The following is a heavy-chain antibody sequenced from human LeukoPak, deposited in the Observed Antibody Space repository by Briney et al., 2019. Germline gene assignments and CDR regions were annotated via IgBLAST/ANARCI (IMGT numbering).Heavy chain of an antibody. Sequence: ASVKVSCKASGYTFTSYGISWVRQAPGQGPEWMGWISAYNGNTNYAQKLQGRVTMTTDTSTSTAYMELRSLRSDDTAVYYCARVFDHYDFWSGYPWYFDYWGQGTLVTVSS. CDR3: ARVFDHYDFWSGYPWYFDY. J-gene: IGHJ4*02. V-gene: IGHV1-18*01. CDR2: ISAYNGNT. D-gene: IGHD3-3*01. CDR1: GYTFTSYG.